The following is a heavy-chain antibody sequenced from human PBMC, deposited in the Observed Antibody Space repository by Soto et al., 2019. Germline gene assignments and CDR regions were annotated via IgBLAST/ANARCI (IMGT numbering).Heavy chain of an antibody. Sequence: ASVKVSCKASGGTFSSYTISWVRQAPGQGLEWMGRIIPILGIANYAQKFQGRVTITADKSTSTAYMELSSLRSEDTAVYYCASKSGYEGYMDVWGKGTTVTVSS. CDR3: ASKSGYEGYMDV. D-gene: IGHD5-12*01. J-gene: IGHJ6*03. CDR1: GGTFSSYT. V-gene: IGHV1-69*02. CDR2: IIPILGIA.